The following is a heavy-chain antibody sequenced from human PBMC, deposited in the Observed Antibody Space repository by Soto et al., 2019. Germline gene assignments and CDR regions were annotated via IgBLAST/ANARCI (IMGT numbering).Heavy chain of an antibody. J-gene: IGHJ4*02. Sequence: SETLCLTYTVFGGTISDHYWSWIRQHPGKGLEWIGYIYYSGSTNYNPSLKSRVTISVDTSKNQFSLKLSSVTAADTAVYYCARLKTTGIAAAGLDYWGQGTLVTVSS. V-gene: IGHV4-59*08. D-gene: IGHD6-13*01. CDR3: ARLKTTGIAAAGLDY. CDR1: GGTISDHY. CDR2: IYYSGST.